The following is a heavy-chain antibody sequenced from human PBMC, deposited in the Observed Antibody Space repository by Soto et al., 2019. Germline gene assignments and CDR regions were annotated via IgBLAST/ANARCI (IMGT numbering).Heavy chain of an antibody. CDR1: GFSFSSDG. D-gene: IGHD3-22*01. V-gene: IGHV3-23*01. J-gene: IGHJ6*02. CDR3: AKRYYYGGSGPYGMDV. CDR2: ISASGGST. Sequence: GGSLRLSCAASGFSFSSDGMSWVRQAPGKGLEWVSSISASGGSTYYADSVKGRFSISRDNSKNTLYLQMNRLRGEDTAVYYCAKRYYYGGSGPYGMDVWGQGTPVTVSS.